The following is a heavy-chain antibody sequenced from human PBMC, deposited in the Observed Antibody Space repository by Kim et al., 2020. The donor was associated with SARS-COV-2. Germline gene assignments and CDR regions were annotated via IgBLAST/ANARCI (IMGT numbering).Heavy chain of an antibody. D-gene: IGHD3-10*01. CDR2: IYYSGST. V-gene: IGHV4-31*03. Sequence: SETLSLTCTVSGGSISSGGYYWSWIRQHPGKGLEWIGYIYYSGSTYYNPSLKSRVTISVDTSKNQFSLKLSSVTAADTAVYYCARDELHGLSYWGQGTLVTVSS. J-gene: IGHJ4*02. CDR3: ARDELHGLSY. CDR1: GGSISSGGYY.